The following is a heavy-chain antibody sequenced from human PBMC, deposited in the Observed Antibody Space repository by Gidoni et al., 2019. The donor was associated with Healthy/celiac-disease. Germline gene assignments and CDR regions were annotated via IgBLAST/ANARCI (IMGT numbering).Heavy chain of an antibody. CDR1: GGSISHSSYY. D-gene: IGHD3-3*01. Sequence: QLQLQESGPGLVKPSETLSLTCTVSGGSISHSSYYLGWIRQPPGKGLEWIGSIYYSGSTYYNPSLKSRVTISVDTSKNQFSLKLSSVTAADTAVYYCARHREDGITIFGVVTAPSFDYWGQGTLVTVSS. V-gene: IGHV4-39*01. CDR2: IYYSGST. J-gene: IGHJ4*02. CDR3: ARHREDGITIFGVVTAPSFDY.